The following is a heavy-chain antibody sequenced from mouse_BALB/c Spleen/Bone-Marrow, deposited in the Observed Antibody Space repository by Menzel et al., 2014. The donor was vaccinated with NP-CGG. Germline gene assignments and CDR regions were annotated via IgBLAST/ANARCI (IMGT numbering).Heavy chain of an antibody. J-gene: IGHJ3*01. CDR3: ARHAYYDQTEVSFVY. CDR2: ISGGGSYT. V-gene: IGHV5-9-2*01. D-gene: IGHD2-4*01. Sequence: GHLVESGGGLVKSGGSLKLSCAASGFSFNSYGMSWVRQTPEKRLEWVATISGGGSYTFYPDSVKGRFTISRDNAKNNLYLQLSSLRSEDTALYYCARHAYYDQTEVSFVYWGQGTLVTVSA. CDR1: GFSFNSYG.